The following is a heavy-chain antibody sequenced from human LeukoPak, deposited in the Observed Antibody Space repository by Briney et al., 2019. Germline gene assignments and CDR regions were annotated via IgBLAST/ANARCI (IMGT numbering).Heavy chain of an antibody. D-gene: IGHD4-17*01. CDR2: IYSGGST. Sequence: GGSLRLSCAASGSTVSSNYMSWVRQAPGKGLEWVSVIYSGGSTYYADSVKGRFTISRDNSKNTLYLQMNSLRAEDTAVYYCARGAVTTNYYYGMDVWGQGTTVTVSS. J-gene: IGHJ6*02. CDR3: ARGAVTTNYYYGMDV. V-gene: IGHV3-53*01. CDR1: GSTVSSNY.